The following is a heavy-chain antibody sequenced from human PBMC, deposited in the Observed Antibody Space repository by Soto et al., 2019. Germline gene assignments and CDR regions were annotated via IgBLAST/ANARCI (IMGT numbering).Heavy chain of an antibody. CDR1: GYTITAHL. CDR3: ARGPYYDFWTYYYYGMDV. Sequence: SVKVSCKASGYTITAHLLHWVRQAPGQGLEWMGGIIPIFGTANYAQKFQGRVTITADESTSTAYMELSSLRSEDTAVYYCARGPYYDFWTYYYYGMDVWGQGTTVTVSS. D-gene: IGHD3-3*01. J-gene: IGHJ6*02. V-gene: IGHV1-69*13. CDR2: IIPIFGTA.